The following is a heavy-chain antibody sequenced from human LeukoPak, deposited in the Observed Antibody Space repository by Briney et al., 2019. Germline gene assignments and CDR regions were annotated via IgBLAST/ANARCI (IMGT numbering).Heavy chain of an antibody. J-gene: IGHJ4*02. CDR3: ARDENTVTTDHHFDY. V-gene: IGHV1-18*01. CDR2: ISAYNGNT. D-gene: IGHD4-11*01. Sequence: ASVKVSCKASGYTFTSYGISWVRQAPGQGLEWMGWISAYNGNTNYAQKLQGTVTMTTDTSTSTAYMELRSLRSDDTAVYYCARDENTVTTDHHFDYWGQGTLVTVSS. CDR1: GYTFTSYG.